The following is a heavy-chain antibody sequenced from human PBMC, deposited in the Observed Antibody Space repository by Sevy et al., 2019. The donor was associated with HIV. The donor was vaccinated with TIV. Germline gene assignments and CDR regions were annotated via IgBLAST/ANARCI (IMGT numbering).Heavy chain of an antibody. D-gene: IGHD2-8*01. CDR1: GGSISSSSYY. CDR3: ARHSKAGVSYYFDY. CDR2: IYYSGST. V-gene: IGHV4-39*01. J-gene: IGHJ4*02. Sequence: SETLSLTCTVSGGSISSSSYYWGWIRQPPGKGLEWIGSIYYSGSTYYNPSLKSRVTISVDTSKNQFSLKLSSVTAADTAVYYCARHSKAGVSYYFDYWGQGTLVTVSS.